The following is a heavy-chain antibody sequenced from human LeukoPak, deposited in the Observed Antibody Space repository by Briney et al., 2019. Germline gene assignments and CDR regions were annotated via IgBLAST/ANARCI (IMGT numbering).Heavy chain of an antibody. CDR1: GFTFSSYA. CDR3: ARDVVKNVWGSYVEIEANWFDP. Sequence: PGGSLRLSCAASGFTFSSYAMNWVRQAPGKGLEWVSAISSSGTSTYYADADSVKGRFTISRDNSKNTLYLQMNSLRAEDTAVYYCARDVVKNVWGSYVEIEANWFDPWGQGTLVTVSS. V-gene: IGHV3-23*01. CDR2: ISSSGTST. D-gene: IGHD3-16*01. J-gene: IGHJ5*02.